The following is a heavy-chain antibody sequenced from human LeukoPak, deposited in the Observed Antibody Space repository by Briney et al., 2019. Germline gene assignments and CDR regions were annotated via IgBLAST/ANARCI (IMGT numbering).Heavy chain of an antibody. CDR3: ARDEGRGYSYGYDY. J-gene: IGHJ4*02. D-gene: IGHD5-18*01. Sequence: GALVKVSCKASGYTFTSYGISWVRQAPGQGLEWMGWISAYNGNTNYAQKLQGRVTMTTDTSTSTAYMELRSLRSDDTAVYYCARDEGRGYSYGYDYWGQGTLVTVSS. CDR1: GYTFTSYG. CDR2: ISAYNGNT. V-gene: IGHV1-18*01.